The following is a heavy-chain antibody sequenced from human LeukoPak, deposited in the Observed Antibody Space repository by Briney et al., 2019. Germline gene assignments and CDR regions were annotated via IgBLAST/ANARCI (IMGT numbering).Heavy chain of an antibody. CDR3: ARAIRNLNDGVVYYFDY. CDR1: GFTFSSYE. J-gene: IGHJ4*02. D-gene: IGHD1-1*01. V-gene: IGHV3-48*03. CDR2: ISSSGSTI. Sequence: GGSLRLACAASGFTFSSYEMNWVRQAPGKGLEWVSYISSSGSTIYYADSVKGRFTISRDNAKNSLYLQMNSLRAEDTAVYYCARAIRNLNDGVVYYFDYWGQGTLVTVSS.